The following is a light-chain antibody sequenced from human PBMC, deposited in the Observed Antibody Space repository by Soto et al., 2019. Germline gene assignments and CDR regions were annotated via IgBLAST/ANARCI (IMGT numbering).Light chain of an antibody. CDR2: GAS. Sequence: VMTQSPATLSVSPGERATLSCRASQSVSNNVAWYQERVGQAPRLLIHGASTRAPGIPDRFSGFWSGTEFTLIISSLQSEDFAIYYCQQYDSWPLTFGGGTKVDVK. V-gene: IGKV3-15*01. J-gene: IGKJ4*01. CDR1: QSVSNN. CDR3: QQYDSWPLT.